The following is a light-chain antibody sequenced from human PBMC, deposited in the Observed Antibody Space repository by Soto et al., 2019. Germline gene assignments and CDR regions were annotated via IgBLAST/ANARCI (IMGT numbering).Light chain of an antibody. Sequence: QSVLTQPPSASGTPGQRVTISCSGGISNIGSNPVYWHQQLPGTAPKLLIFRNNQWPSGVPDRFSGSKSGTSATLDITGLQTGDEADYYCGVWDSSLTTYVFGTGTKVTVL. CDR3: GVWDSSLTTYV. CDR2: RNN. J-gene: IGLJ1*01. V-gene: IGLV1-44*01. CDR1: ISNIGSNP.